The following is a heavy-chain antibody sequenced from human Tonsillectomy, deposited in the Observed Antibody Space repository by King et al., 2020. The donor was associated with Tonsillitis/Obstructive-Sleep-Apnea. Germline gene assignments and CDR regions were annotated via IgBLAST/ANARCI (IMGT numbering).Heavy chain of an antibody. D-gene: IGHD2/OR15-2a*01. CDR1: GFTFDDYA. Sequence: VQLVESGGGLVQPGRSLRLSCAASGFTFDDYAMHWVRQAPGKGLEWVSGISWNSGSIGYAESVKGRFTISRDNAKNSLYLQMNSLRAEDTALYYCAKDSPNIGYYYMDVWGKGTTVTVSS. CDR2: ISWNSGSI. V-gene: IGHV3-9*01. J-gene: IGHJ6*03. CDR3: AKDSPNIGYYYMDV.